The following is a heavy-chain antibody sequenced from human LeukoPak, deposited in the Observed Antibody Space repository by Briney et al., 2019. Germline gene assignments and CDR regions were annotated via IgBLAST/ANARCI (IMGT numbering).Heavy chain of an antibody. Sequence: SETLSLTCAVSGGSISSSNWWSWVRQPPGKGLEWIGEIYHSGSNNYNPSLKSRVAISVDKSKNQFSLKLSSVTAADTAVYYCARAPYYYGSGSSIFDYWGQGTLVTVSS. CDR3: ARAPYYYGSGSSIFDY. V-gene: IGHV4-4*02. J-gene: IGHJ4*02. CDR2: IYHSGSN. D-gene: IGHD3-10*01. CDR1: GGSISSSNW.